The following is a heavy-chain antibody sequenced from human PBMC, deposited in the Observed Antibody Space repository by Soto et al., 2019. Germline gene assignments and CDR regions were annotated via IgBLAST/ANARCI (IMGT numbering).Heavy chain of an antibody. Sequence: SETLSLTCTVSGGSISSYYWSWIRQPPGKGLEWIGYIYYSGSTNYNPSLKSRVTISVDTSKNQFSLKLSSVTAADTAVYYCAREADTAMATAYYFDYWGQGTLVTVSS. CDR1: GGSISSYY. CDR3: AREADTAMATAYYFDY. V-gene: IGHV4-59*12. CDR2: IYYSGST. D-gene: IGHD5-18*01. J-gene: IGHJ4*02.